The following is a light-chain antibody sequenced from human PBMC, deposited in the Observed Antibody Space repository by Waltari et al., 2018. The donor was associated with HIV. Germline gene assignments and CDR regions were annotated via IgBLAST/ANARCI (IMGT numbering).Light chain of an antibody. V-gene: IGLV1-51*01. CDR1: SSNIGSND. CDR2: DNY. Sequence: QSVLTQPPSVSAAPGQRVTISCSGSSSNIGSNDVSWYQQLPGTAPKLLIFDNYKRPSGIPDRFSGSKSGTSATLCITGLQTGDEADYYCGTWDSGLSAVVFGGGTKLTVL. J-gene: IGLJ3*02. CDR3: GTWDSGLSAVV.